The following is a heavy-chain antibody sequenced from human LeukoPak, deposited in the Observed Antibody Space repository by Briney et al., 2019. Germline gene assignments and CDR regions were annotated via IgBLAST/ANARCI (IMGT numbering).Heavy chain of an antibody. J-gene: IGHJ5*02. CDR1: GGSFSGYY. Sequence: SETLSLTCAVHGGSFSGYYWSWIRQPPGKGLEWIGEINHSGSTNYNPSLKSRVTISVDTSKNQFSLKLSSVTAADTAVYYCARYDIVVVPAAYNWFDPWGQGTLVTVSS. V-gene: IGHV4-34*01. CDR3: ARYDIVVVPAAYNWFDP. D-gene: IGHD2-2*01. CDR2: INHSGST.